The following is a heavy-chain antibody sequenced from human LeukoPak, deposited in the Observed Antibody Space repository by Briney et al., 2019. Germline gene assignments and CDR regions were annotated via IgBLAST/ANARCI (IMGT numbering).Heavy chain of an antibody. J-gene: IGHJ4*02. CDR3: AKGRGSPYYFEY. V-gene: IGHV3-23*01. Sequence: GGSLRLSCSASGFTFSSYAMHWVRQAPGKGLEWVSAISGSGASTYYADSVKGRFTISRDNSKNTLYLQMNSLRAEDTAVYYCAKGRGSPYYFEYWGQGTLVTVSS. CDR2: ISGSGAST. CDR1: GFTFSSYA. D-gene: IGHD1-26*01.